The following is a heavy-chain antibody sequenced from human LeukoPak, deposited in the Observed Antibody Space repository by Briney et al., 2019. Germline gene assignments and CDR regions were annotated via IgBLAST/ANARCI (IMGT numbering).Heavy chain of an antibody. D-gene: IGHD4-23*01. J-gene: IGHJ3*02. CDR3: ARHEAVARRDAFDI. V-gene: IGHV5-51*01. CDR2: IYPGDSET. CDR1: GYTFIRFW. Sequence: GESLKISCKGSGYTFIRFWIGWVRQMPGKGLEWMGIIYPGDSETRYSPSFQGHVTISTDKSISTAYLQWSSLKASDTAMYYCARHEAVARRDAFDIWGQGTMVTVSS.